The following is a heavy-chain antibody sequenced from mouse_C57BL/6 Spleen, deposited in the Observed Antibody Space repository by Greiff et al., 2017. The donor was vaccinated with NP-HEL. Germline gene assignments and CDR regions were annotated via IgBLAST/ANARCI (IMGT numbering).Heavy chain of an antibody. CDR2: IYPGDGDT. Sequence: LQQSGPELVKPGASVKISCKASGYAFSSSWMNWVTQRPGKGLEWIGRIYPGDGDTNYTGKFKGKATLTADKSSSTAYMQLSSLTSEDSAVYFCAFYDCDRGYAMDDWGKGTSVTVAS. CDR3: AFYDCDRGYAMDD. J-gene: IGHJ4*01. V-gene: IGHV1-82*01. D-gene: IGHD2-4*01. CDR1: GYAFSSSW.